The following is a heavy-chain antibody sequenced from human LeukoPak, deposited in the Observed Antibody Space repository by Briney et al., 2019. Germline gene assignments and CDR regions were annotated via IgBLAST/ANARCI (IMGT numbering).Heavy chain of an antibody. Sequence: PGGFLRLSCAASGFTFRDYWLHWVRQAPGKGLMWVSRISGDGSSLNYAGSVKGRFTISRDNAKNTLFLQMNSLRAEDTAVYYCAKDRPMVRGVIADWGQGTLVTVSS. D-gene: IGHD3-10*01. V-gene: IGHV3-74*01. CDR2: ISGDGSSL. J-gene: IGHJ4*02. CDR3: AKDRPMVRGVIAD. CDR1: GFTFRDYW.